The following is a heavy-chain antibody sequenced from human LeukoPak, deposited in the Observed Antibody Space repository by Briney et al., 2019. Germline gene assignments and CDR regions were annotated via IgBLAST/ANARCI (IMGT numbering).Heavy chain of an antibody. V-gene: IGHV3-74*01. J-gene: IGHJ4*02. D-gene: IGHD6-13*01. CDR1: GFTFSSYW. Sequence: GGSLRLSCAASGFTFSSYWMHWVRQAPGKGLVWVSRINSDGSSTSYADSVKGRFTISRDNAKSSLYLQMNSLRADDTAVYYCARVAEAAAFDYWGQGTLVTVSS. CDR3: ARVAEAAAFDY. CDR2: INSDGSST.